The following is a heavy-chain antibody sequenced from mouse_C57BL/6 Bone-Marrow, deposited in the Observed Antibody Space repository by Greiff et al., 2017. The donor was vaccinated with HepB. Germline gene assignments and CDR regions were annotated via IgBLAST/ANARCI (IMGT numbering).Heavy chain of an antibody. Sequence: EVQGVESGGGLVKPGGSLKLSCAASGFTFSSYAMSWVRQTPEKRLEWVATISDGGSYTYYPDNVKGRFTIARDNAKNKLYLQMSHLKSEDTAMYYCARDDYDWFAYWGQGTLVTVSA. CDR1: GFTFSSYA. CDR3: ARDDYDWFAY. J-gene: IGHJ3*01. V-gene: IGHV5-4*01. D-gene: IGHD2-4*01. CDR2: ISDGGSYT.